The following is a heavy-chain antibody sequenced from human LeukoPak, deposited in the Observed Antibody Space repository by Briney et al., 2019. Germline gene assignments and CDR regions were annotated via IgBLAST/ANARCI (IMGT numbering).Heavy chain of an antibody. CDR1: GGSISSYY. V-gene: IGHV4-4*07. Sequence: SETLSLTCTVSGGSISSYYWSWIRQPAGKGLEWIGRIYNSGSTNYNPSLKSRVTMSVDTSKNQFSLKLSSVTAADTAVYYWARVTRITIFGVERWPFDYWGQGTLVTVFS. D-gene: IGHD3-3*01. CDR3: ARVTRITIFGVERWPFDY. CDR2: IYNSGST. J-gene: IGHJ4*02.